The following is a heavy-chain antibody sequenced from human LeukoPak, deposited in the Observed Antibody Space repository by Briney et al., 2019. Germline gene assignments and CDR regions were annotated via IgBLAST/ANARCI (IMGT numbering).Heavy chain of an antibody. V-gene: IGHV1-2*02. D-gene: IGHD5-12*01. CDR1: GYTFTAYY. CDR3: ARDRDILGSTFFDK. J-gene: IGHJ4*02. Sequence: GASVKVSCKASGYTFTAYYMHWVRQAPGQGLEWMGWINSNRGGSNYAQKFQGRVTMTRDTSISTVYMDLSRLRSDDTAVYYCARDRDILGSTFFDKWGQGTLVTVSS. CDR2: INSNRGGS.